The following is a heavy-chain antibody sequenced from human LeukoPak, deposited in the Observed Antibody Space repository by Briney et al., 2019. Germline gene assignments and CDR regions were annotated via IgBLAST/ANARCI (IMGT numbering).Heavy chain of an antibody. CDR1: GFTFSKDD. V-gene: IGHV3-13*01. J-gene: IGHJ2*01. CDR3: TKEFCGSRAACAGGSYYDF. Sequence: GSLRLSFSASGFTFSKDDFHWVRQAPGKGLEWVAAIGVKGDTYYADSVRGRFTISREDAANSLYLQMRSLGAGDTALYYCTKEFCGSRAACAGGSYYDFWGRGALVTVSS. CDR2: IGVKGDT. D-gene: IGHD2-15*01.